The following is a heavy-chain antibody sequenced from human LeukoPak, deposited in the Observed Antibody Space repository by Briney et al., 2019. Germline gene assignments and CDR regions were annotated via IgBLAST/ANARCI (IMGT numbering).Heavy chain of an antibody. V-gene: IGHV3-23*01. J-gene: IGHJ4*02. D-gene: IGHD6-13*01. CDR3: AKDLRDTSSWYALDD. Sequence: GGSLRLSCAASGFMFANYAMNWVRQAPGKGLEWVSAMSGGGGTTYYADSVKGRFTISRDNSKNTVYLQMNSLRAEDTAVYYCAKDLRDTSSWYALDDWGLGTLVTVSS. CDR2: MSGGGGTT. CDR1: GFMFANYA.